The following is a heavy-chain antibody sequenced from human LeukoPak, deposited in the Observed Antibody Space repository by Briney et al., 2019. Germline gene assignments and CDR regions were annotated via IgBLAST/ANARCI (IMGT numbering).Heavy chain of an antibody. CDR1: GFTFSSYA. Sequence: GGSLRLSCAASGFTFSSYAMSWVRQAPGKGLEWVSAISGSGGSTYYADSVKGRFTISRDNSKNTLYLQMNSLRAEDTAVYYCAKDLLEQWFQEGMGDAFDIWGQGTMVTVSS. D-gene: IGHD6-19*01. CDR3: AKDLLEQWFQEGMGDAFDI. J-gene: IGHJ3*02. CDR2: ISGSGGST. V-gene: IGHV3-23*01.